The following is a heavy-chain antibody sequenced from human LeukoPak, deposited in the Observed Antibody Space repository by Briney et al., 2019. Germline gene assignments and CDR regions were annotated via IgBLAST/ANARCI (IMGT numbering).Heavy chain of an antibody. D-gene: IGHD4/OR15-4a*01. J-gene: IGHJ4*02. V-gene: IGHV3-7*01. Sequence: GGSLRLSCAASGFTFSSYSMNWVRQAPGKGLEWVANIKQDGNEKYYADSVKGRFTISRDNGKNSLDLQMNSLRADDTAVYYCARDTLGEGEDANYAVYYFDYWGQGAVVTVSS. CDR3: ARDTLGEGEDANYAVYYFDY. CDR2: IKQDGNEK. CDR1: GFTFSSYS.